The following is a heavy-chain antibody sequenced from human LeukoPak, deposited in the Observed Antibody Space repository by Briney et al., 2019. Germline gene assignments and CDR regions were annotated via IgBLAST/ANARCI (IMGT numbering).Heavy chain of an antibody. CDR1: GGSFSGYY. Sequence: TSETLSLTCAVYGGSFSGYYWSWIRQPPGKGLEWIGEINHSGSTNYNPSLKSRVTISVDTSKNQFSLKLSSVTAADTAVYYCARGGGRSRKVGATTSFNYYYYMDVWGKGTTVTVSS. D-gene: IGHD1-26*01. CDR3: ARGGGRSRKVGATTSFNYYYYMDV. CDR2: INHSGST. V-gene: IGHV4-34*01. J-gene: IGHJ6*03.